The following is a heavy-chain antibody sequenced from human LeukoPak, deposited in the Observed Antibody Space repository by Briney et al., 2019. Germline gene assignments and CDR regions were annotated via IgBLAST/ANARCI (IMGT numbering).Heavy chain of an antibody. J-gene: IGHJ4*02. V-gene: IGHV4-34*01. CDR1: GGSFSGYY. CDR3: ASTTVTSHAPFDY. CDR2: INHSGST. D-gene: IGHD4-17*01. Sequence: PSETLSLTCAVYGGSFSGYYWSWIRQPPGKGLEWIGEINHSGSTNYNPSLKSRVTISVDTSKNQFSLKLSSVTAADTAVYYCASTTVTSHAPFDYWGQGTLVTVSS.